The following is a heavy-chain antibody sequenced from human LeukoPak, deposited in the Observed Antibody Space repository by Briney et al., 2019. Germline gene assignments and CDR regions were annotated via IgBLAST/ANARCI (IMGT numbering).Heavy chain of an antibody. D-gene: IGHD3-10*01. J-gene: IGHJ4*02. CDR1: GDTFTSYA. V-gene: IGHV1-3*01. CDR2: INAGNGNT. Sequence: DSVKVSCTASGDTFTSYAMHWVRQAPGQRHEWMGWINAGNGNTKYSQKFQGRVTITRDTSASTAYMELSSLRSEDTAVYYCARGLNVLLWFGDYWGQGTLVTVSS. CDR3: ARGLNVLLWFGDY.